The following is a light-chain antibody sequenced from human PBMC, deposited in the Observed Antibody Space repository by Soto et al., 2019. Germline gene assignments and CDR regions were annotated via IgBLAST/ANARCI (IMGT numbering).Light chain of an antibody. CDR2: SIS. CDR3: LLYYGGAWV. V-gene: IGLV7-43*01. CDR1: TGAVTRGYY. Sequence: QTVVTQEPSLTVSPGGTVTLTCASSTGAVTRGYYPNWFQQKPGQAPRALIYSISNKHSWTPARFSGSLLGSKAALTLSGVQPEDEAEYYCLLYYGGAWVFGGGTKLTVL. J-gene: IGLJ3*02.